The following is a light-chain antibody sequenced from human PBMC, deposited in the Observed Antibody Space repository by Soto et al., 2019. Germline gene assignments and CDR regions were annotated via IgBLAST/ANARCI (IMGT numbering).Light chain of an antibody. CDR1: QDISSW. Sequence: DIPMTQSPSSVSASGGDRVIITCRASQDISSWLAWYQQKPGKAPKLLIYGASTLQSGVPSRFSGSGSGTEFTLTISSLQTEDFATYYCQQDNSIPYTFGQGTKLEIK. CDR2: GAS. J-gene: IGKJ2*01. V-gene: IGKV1-12*01. CDR3: QQDNSIPYT.